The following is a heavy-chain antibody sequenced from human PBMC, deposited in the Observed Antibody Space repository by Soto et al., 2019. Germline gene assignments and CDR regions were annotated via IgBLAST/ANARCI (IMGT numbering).Heavy chain of an antibody. CDR1: GFTFSSYA. D-gene: IGHD3-22*01. Sequence: GGSLRLSCAASGFTFSSYAMSWVRQAPGKGPEWISSISGSGSTIYYADSVKGRFTISRDNSKNTLYLQMSSLRAEDTAVYYCAKVFYYYDSSGYYYFDYWGQGTLVTVSS. J-gene: IGHJ4*02. V-gene: IGHV3-23*01. CDR2: ISGSGSTI. CDR3: AKVFYYYDSSGYYYFDY.